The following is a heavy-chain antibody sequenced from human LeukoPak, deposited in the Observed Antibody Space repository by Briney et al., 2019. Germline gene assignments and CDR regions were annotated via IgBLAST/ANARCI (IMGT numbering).Heavy chain of an antibody. J-gene: IGHJ5*02. V-gene: IGHV1-69*05. Sequence: ASVKVSCKASGGTFSSYAISWVRQAPGQGLEWMGGIIPIFGTANYAQKFQGRVTMTRNTSISTAYMELSSLRSEDTAVYYCARGEGYGDYVDWFDPWGQGTLVTVSS. CDR3: ARGEGYGDYVDWFDP. CDR2: IIPIFGTA. D-gene: IGHD4-17*01. CDR1: GGTFSSYA.